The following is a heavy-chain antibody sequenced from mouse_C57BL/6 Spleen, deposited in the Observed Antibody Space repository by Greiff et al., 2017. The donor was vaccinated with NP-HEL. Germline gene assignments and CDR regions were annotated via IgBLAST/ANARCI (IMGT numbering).Heavy chain of an antibody. D-gene: IGHD2-4*01. CDR2: IYPGAGDT. V-gene: IGHV1-82*01. CDR3: ARSGLRWYFDV. Sequence: QVQLQQSGPELVKPGASVKISCKASGYAFSSSWMNWVKQRPGKGLEWIGRIYPGAGDTNYNGKFKGKATLTADKSSSTAYMQLSSLTSEDSAVYFCARSGLRWYFDVWGTGTTVTVSS. J-gene: IGHJ1*03. CDR1: GYAFSSSW.